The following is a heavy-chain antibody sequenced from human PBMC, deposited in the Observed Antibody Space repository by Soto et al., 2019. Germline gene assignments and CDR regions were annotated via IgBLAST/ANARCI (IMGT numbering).Heavy chain of an antibody. CDR3: ARWGTTGGLDV. J-gene: IGHJ1*01. D-gene: IGHD3-16*01. Sequence: QVQLVESGGGVVQPGTSLRVSCVGSGFTFRSYVIHWVRQAPGKGLEWVALTSYDGSDKYYDNSVRGRFTISRDNSRNTGDLQRDSLRLEDTALYYCARWGTTGGLDVWGQGTLVSVSS. CDR2: TSYDGSDK. CDR1: GFTFRSYV. V-gene: IGHV3-30*19.